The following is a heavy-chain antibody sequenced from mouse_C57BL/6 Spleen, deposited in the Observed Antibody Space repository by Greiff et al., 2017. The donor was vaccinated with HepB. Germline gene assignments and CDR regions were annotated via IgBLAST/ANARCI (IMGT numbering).Heavy chain of an antibody. Sequence: VKLMESGAELVRPGTSVKMSCKASGYTFTNYWIGWAKQRPGHGLEWIGDIYPGGGYTNYNEQFKGKATLTADKSSSTAYLQFSSLTSEDSAIYYCARSDGDYWGQGTTLTVSS. V-gene: IGHV1-63*01. CDR2: IYPGGGYT. CDR3: ARSDGDY. J-gene: IGHJ2*01. CDR1: GYTFTNYW.